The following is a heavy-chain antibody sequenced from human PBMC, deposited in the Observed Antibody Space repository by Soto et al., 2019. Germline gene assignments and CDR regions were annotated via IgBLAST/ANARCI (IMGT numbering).Heavy chain of an antibody. D-gene: IGHD3-3*01. V-gene: IGHV3-9*01. Sequence: LRLSCAASGFTFDDYAMHWVRQVPGKGLQWVSGISWSTSSIGYGASLRGRFLISRDNANNSLYLQMNDLRPEDTALYYCGKASSSNSWSPIDYWGQGTMVTVSS. J-gene: IGHJ4*02. CDR2: ISWSTSSI. CDR1: GFTFDDYA. CDR3: GKASSSNSWSPIDY.